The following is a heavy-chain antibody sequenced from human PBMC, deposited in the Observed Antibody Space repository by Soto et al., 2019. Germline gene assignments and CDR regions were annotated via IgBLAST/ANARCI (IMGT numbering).Heavy chain of an antibody. D-gene: IGHD7-27*01. Sequence: QLHLQESGPRLVKPSETLSLICTVSGASIRSRGSYWGWIRQSPGKGLEWIGSISHSGRTFYNSPLKSLVTISADTSNNHCSLKMTSVTAADTAIFYCVRHLSGGDAFDMWGQGTMVTVSS. CDR1: GASIRSRGSY. V-gene: IGHV4-39*01. J-gene: IGHJ3*02. CDR3: VRHLSGGDAFDM. CDR2: ISHSGRT.